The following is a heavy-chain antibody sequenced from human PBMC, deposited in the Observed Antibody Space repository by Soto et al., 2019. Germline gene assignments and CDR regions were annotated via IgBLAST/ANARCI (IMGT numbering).Heavy chain of an antibody. CDR2: FDPEDGET. D-gene: IGHD2-15*01. J-gene: IGHJ4*02. Sequence: ASVKVSCKVSGYTLTELSMHWVRQAPGKGLEWMGGFDPEDGETIYAQKFQGRVTMTEDTSTDTAYMELSSLRSEDTAVYYCATVKGSEYCSGGSCYPPAFDYWGQGTLVTVSS. CDR3: ATVKGSEYCSGGSCYPPAFDY. V-gene: IGHV1-24*01. CDR1: GYTLTELS.